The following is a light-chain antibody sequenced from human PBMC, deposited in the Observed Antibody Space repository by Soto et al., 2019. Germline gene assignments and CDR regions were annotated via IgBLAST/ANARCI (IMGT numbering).Light chain of an antibody. Sequence: DTQMTQSPSSLSASVGDRVTITCRASQSISNYLNWYQQNPGKAPKLLIYAAFSLQSGVPSRFRGSGSGTDFSLTISSLQPEDFATYYCQQSYSIPYTFGQGTKLEIK. CDR3: QQSYSIPYT. V-gene: IGKV1-39*01. CDR2: AAF. CDR1: QSISNY. J-gene: IGKJ2*01.